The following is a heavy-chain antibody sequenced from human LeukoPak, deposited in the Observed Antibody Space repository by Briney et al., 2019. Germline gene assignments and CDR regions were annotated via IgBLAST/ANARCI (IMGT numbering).Heavy chain of an antibody. CDR1: GGSISSFY. CDR3: ARETHPTGTVDY. Sequence: SETLSLTCTVSGGSISSFYWTWIRQPPGKGLECIGYIYYSGSTNYNPSLKSRVTMSVDTSKNQFSLKLSSVTAADTAVYYCARETHPTGTVDYWGQGTLVTVSS. V-gene: IGHV4-59*12. J-gene: IGHJ4*02. CDR2: IYYSGST. D-gene: IGHD4-23*01.